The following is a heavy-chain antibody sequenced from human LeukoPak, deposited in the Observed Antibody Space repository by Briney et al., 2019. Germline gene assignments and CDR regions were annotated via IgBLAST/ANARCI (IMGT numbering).Heavy chain of an antibody. J-gene: IGHJ3*02. V-gene: IGHV3-23*01. Sequence: GGSLRLSCAASGFTFSSYDMSWVRQAPGKGLEWVSAISGSGGSTYYADSVKGRFTISRDNAKNSLYLQMNSLRAEDTAVYYCARADYDAFDIWGQGTMVTVSS. D-gene: IGHD5-12*01. CDR3: ARADYDAFDI. CDR1: GFTFSSYD. CDR2: ISGSGGST.